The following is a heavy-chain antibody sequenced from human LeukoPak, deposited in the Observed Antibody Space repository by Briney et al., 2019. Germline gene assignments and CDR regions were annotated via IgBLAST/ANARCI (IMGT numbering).Heavy chain of an antibody. J-gene: IGHJ4*01. CDR2: ISSSSTTI. CDR1: RFTLSSYS. D-gene: IGHD2-2*01. V-gene: IGHV3-48*01. CDR3: ARDYCSTFIFRYAY. Sequence: GGSLRLSCASSRFTLSSYSMNWVRQAPGKGLEWVSYISSSSTTIYYADSVKGRFTISRDNAENSLYLQMYSLRGEDTAVYYCARDYCSTFIFRYAYWGQGRLVTVSS.